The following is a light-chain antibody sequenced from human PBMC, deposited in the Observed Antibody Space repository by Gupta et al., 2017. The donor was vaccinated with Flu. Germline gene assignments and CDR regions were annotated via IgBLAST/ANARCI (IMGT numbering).Light chain of an antibody. Sequence: RDTTSSSAGQSVSSGSLAWYQQKPGQAPRLLIYGASRRATGIPDRFSGSGSGTDFTLTISRLEPEDFAVYYCQQYGSLPYTFGQGTKLEIK. V-gene: IGKV3-20*01. CDR3: QQYGSLPYT. CDR1: QSVSSGS. J-gene: IGKJ2*01. CDR2: GAS.